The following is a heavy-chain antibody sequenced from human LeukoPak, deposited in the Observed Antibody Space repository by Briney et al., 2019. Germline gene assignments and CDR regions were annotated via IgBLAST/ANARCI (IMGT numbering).Heavy chain of an antibody. CDR3: ARAGYTSGWYTDY. CDR2: IIPIFGTA. CDR1: GGTFSSYA. Sequence: SVKVSCXASGGTFSSYAISWVRQAPGQGLEWMGGIIPIFGTANYAQKFQGRVTITTAESTRTAYMELSSLTSEDTAVYYCARAGYTSGWYTDYWGQGTLVTVSS. D-gene: IGHD6-19*01. J-gene: IGHJ4*02. V-gene: IGHV1-69*05.